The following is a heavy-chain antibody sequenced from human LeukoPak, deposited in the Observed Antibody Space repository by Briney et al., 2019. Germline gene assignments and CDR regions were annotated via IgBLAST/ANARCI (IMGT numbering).Heavy chain of an antibody. CDR1: GFTFSDYY. Sequence: GGSLRLSCAASGFTFSDYYMSWIRQAPGEGLEWVSYISSSSSYTNYADSVKGRFTISRDNAKNSLYLQMNSLRAEDTAVYYCARELPYYYGSGRKNGMDVWGQGTTVTVSS. J-gene: IGHJ6*02. V-gene: IGHV3-11*06. CDR2: ISSSSSYT. D-gene: IGHD3-10*01. CDR3: ARELPYYYGSGRKNGMDV.